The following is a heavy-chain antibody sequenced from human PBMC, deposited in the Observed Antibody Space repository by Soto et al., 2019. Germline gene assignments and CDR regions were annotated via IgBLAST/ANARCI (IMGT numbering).Heavy chain of an antibody. D-gene: IGHD3-22*01. CDR2: IIPIFGTA. V-gene: IGHV1-69*13. CDR1: GGTFSSYA. J-gene: IGHJ4*02. Sequence: SVKVSCKASGGTFSSYAISWVRQAPGQGLEWMGGIIPIFGTANYAQKFQGRVTITADESTSTAYMELSSLRSEDTAVYYCARPAAEYYYDSSGSITPFDYWGQGTMVTVSS. CDR3: ARPAAEYYYDSSGSITPFDY.